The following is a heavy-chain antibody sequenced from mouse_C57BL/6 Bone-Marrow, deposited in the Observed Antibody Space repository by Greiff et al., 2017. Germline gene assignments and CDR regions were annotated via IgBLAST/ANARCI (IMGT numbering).Heavy chain of an antibody. CDR2: IHPNSVST. J-gene: IGHJ4*01. CDR1: GYPFPSSW. V-gene: IGHV1-64*01. D-gene: IGHD1-1*01. Sequence: QVQLQQPGAELVKPGASVKLSCKASGYPFPSSWMHWVKQRPGQGLEWIGMIHPNSVSTNYNEKFKSKATLTVDKSSSTAYMQLSSLTSEDSAVYYCAPITTVVARYAMDYWGQGTSVTGSS. CDR3: APITTVVARYAMDY.